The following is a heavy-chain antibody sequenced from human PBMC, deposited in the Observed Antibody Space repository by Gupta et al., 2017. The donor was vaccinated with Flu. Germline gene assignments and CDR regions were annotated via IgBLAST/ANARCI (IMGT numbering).Heavy chain of an antibody. Sequence: QVQLVESGGGVVQPGRSLRLSCAASGFTFSSFCMHWVRQAPGKGLEWVAVISYDGSDKYYADSVKGRFTISRDNSKNTLYLQMNSLRAEDTAVYYCAKDGPRSYYYYGMDVWGQGTTVTVSS. J-gene: IGHJ6*02. CDR3: AKDGPRSYYYYGMDV. V-gene: IGHV3-30*18. CDR1: GFTFSSFC. CDR2: ISYDGSDK.